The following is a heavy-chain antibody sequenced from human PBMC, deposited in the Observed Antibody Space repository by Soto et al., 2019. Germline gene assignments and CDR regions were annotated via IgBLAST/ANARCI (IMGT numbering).Heavy chain of an antibody. CDR3: AKQAPLEYSGYDRHYYYYYYMDV. D-gene: IGHD5-12*01. Sequence: HPGGSLRLSCAASGFTFSSYGMHWVRQAPGKGLEWVAVISYDGSNKYYADSVKGRFTISRDNSKNTLYLQMNSLRAEDTAVYYCAKQAPLEYSGYDRHYYYYYYMDVWGKGTTVTVSS. CDR1: GFTFSSYG. CDR2: ISYDGSNK. V-gene: IGHV3-30*18. J-gene: IGHJ6*03.